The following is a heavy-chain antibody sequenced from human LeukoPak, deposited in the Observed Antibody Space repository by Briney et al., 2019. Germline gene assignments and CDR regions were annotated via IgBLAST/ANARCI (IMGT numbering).Heavy chain of an antibody. CDR3: AKGVRYDILTGYSFDY. CDR1: GFTFSTYA. CDR2: ISGSGGST. Sequence: HPGGSLRLSCAASGFTFSTYAMSWVRQAPGKGLEWVSTISGSGGSTFYADSVKGRLTISRDNSKNTLFLQMNSLRAEDTAVYYCAKGVRYDILTGYSFDYWGQGTLVTVSS. J-gene: IGHJ4*02. V-gene: IGHV3-23*01. D-gene: IGHD3-9*01.